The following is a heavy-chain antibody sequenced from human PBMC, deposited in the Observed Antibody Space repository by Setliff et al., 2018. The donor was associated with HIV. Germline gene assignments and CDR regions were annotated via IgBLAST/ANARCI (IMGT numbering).Heavy chain of an antibody. CDR1: GYTFTSYD. D-gene: IGHD1-26*01. CDR2: MNPNSGNT. J-gene: IGHJ4*02. V-gene: IGHV1-8*02. Sequence: GASVKVSCKASGYTFTSYDINWVRQATGQGLEWMGWMNPNSGNTGYAQKFQGRFTISRDNSKSTLYLQMNSLRAEDTAVYYCAKDRGGGSYFDYWGQGTLVTVSS. CDR3: AKDRGGGSYFDY.